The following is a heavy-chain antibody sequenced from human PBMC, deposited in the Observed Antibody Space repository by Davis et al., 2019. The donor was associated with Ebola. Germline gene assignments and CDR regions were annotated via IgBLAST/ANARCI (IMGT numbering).Heavy chain of an antibody. CDR1: GGSISSYY. V-gene: IGHV4-59*08. J-gene: IGHJ5*02. CDR3: ARLYYDFWSGYYSGNWFDP. CDR2: IYYSGST. D-gene: IGHD3-3*01. Sequence: SEPLSLTCTVSGGSISSYYWSWIRQPPGKGLEWIGYIYYSGSTNYNPSLKSRVTISVDTSKNQFSLKLSSVTAADTAVYYCARLYYDFWSGYYSGNWFDPWGQGTLVTVSS.